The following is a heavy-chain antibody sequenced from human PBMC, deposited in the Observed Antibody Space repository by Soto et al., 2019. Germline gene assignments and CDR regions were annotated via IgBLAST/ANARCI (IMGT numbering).Heavy chain of an antibody. CDR2: TYYRSKWYN. D-gene: IGHD1-7*01. J-gene: IGHJ5*01. V-gene: IGHV6-1*01. Sequence: SQTLSLTCAISGDSVSSNSAAWNWIRQSPSRGLEWLGRTYYRSKWYNDYAVSVKSRITINPDTSKNQFSLQLNSVTPEDTAVDYCARVFGKLELVPRFDSWGQGTLVTVSS. CDR3: ARVFGKLELVPRFDS. CDR1: GDSVSSNSAA.